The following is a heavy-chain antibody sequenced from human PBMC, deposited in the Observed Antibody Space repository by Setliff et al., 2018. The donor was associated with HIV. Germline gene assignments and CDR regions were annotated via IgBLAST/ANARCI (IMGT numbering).Heavy chain of an antibody. CDR2: VDPEDGET. CDR3: ARVDMGYYYDSSGYSHFDH. CDR1: GYTFTDYY. J-gene: IGHJ4*02. Sequence: GASVKVSCKASGYTFTDYYMHWVQQAPGKGLEWMGRVDPEDGETIYAEKFQARVTITADTSTDTAYLQWSSLKASDTAMYYCARVDMGYYYDSSGYSHFDHWGQGTLVTVSS. D-gene: IGHD3-22*01. V-gene: IGHV1-69-2*01.